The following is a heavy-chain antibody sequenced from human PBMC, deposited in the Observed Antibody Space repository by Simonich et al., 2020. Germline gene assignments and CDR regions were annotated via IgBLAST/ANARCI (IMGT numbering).Heavy chain of an antibody. J-gene: IGHJ4*02. D-gene: IGHD3-9*01. V-gene: IGHV3-7*01. CDR2: IKQDGSEK. CDR1: GFTFSSYW. CDR3: ARFRGRYFDWLFDY. Sequence: EVQLVESGGGLVQPGGSLRLSCAASGFTFSSYWMSWVRQAPGKGVEWVGNIKQDGSEKDYVDSGKGRFTISRDNAKNSLYLQMNSLRAEDTAVYYCARFRGRYFDWLFDYWGQGTLVTVSS.